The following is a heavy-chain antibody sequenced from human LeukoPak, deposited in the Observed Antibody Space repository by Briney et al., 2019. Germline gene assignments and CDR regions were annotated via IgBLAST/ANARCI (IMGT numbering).Heavy chain of an antibody. D-gene: IGHD2-15*01. CDR1: GGSFSGYY. CDR2: INHSGST. V-gene: IGHV4-34*01. CDR3: ARSRASTYCSGGSCYARYFDY. Sequence: KPSETLSLTCAVYGGSFSGYYWSWIRQPPGKGLEWIGEINHSGSTNYNPSLKSRVTISVDTSKNQFSLKLSSVTAADTAVYYCARSRASTYCSGGSCYARYFDYWGQGTLVTVSS. J-gene: IGHJ4*02.